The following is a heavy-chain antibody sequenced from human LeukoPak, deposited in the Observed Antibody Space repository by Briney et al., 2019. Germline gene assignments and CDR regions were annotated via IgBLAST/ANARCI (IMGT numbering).Heavy chain of an antibody. V-gene: IGHV3-23*01. D-gene: IGHD6-13*01. CDR2: ISDSGDNT. Sequence: GGSLRLSCAASGFTFSNYAMNWVRQAPGKGLEWVSSISDSGDNTYYADSVKGRFTISRDNSRNRLYLQLSSLRAEDTAFYYCAKLEGSSWWLGLDSWGQGTLVTVSS. CDR1: GFTFSNYA. CDR3: AKLEGSSWWLGLDS. J-gene: IGHJ4*02.